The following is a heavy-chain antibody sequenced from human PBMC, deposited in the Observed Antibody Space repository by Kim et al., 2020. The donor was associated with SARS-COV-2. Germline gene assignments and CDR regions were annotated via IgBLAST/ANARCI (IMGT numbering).Heavy chain of an antibody. CDR2: IYPGDSDT. V-gene: IGHV5-51*01. J-gene: IGHJ4*02. CDR1: GYSFTNYW. D-gene: IGHD3-10*01. Sequence: GESLKISCKGSGYSFTNYWIGWVRQMPGKGLEWMGIIYPGDSDTRYSPSFQGQVTISADKSISTAYLQWSSLKAWDTAMYYCARPGGLLWFGDPFDYWGQGTLVTVSS. CDR3: ARPGGLLWFGDPFDY.